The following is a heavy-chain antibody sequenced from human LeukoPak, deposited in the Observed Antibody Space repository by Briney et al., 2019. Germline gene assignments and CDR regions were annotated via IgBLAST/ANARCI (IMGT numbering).Heavy chain of an antibody. J-gene: IGHJ4*02. CDR1: GGSISSGDYY. CDR3: ARETSPRTAAGRLGGGTNPFDY. CDR2: IYYSGST. Sequence: SETLSLTCTVSGGSISSGDYYWSWIRQPPGKGLEWIGYIYYSGSTYYNPSLKSRVTISVDTSKNQFSLKLSSVTAADTAVYYCARETSPRTAAGRLGGGTNPFDYWGQGTLVTVSS. V-gene: IGHV4-30-4*01. D-gene: IGHD6-13*01.